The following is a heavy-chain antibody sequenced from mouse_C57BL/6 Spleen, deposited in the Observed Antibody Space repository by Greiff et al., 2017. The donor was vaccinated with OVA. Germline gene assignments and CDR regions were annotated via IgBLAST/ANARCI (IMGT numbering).Heavy chain of an antibody. CDR2: IYTGNSDT. D-gene: IGHD1-1*01. Sequence: VQLQQSGTVLARPGASVKMSCKTSGYTFTSYWMHWVNQRPGQGLEWIGAIYTGNSDTSYNQKLKGKAKLTAVTSDSTAYMELSSLTTEDSAIYYCTSLKIYYYDSSPSFDVWGTGTTVTVSS. J-gene: IGHJ1*03. V-gene: IGHV1-5*01. CDR1: GYTFTSYW. CDR3: TSLKIYYYDSSPSFDV.